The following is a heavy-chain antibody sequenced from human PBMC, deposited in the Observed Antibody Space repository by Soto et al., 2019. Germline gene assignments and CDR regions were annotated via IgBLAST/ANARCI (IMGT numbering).Heavy chain of an antibody. CDR1: GFTFSSYS. V-gene: IGHV3-21*01. CDR3: ATQARDGYHGDI. Sequence: EVQLVESGGGLVKPGGSLRLSCAASGFTFSSYSMNWVRQAPGKGLEWVSSISSSSSYIYYADSVKGRFTISRDNAKNSLYPQMNSLRADDTAVYYCATQARDGYHGDIWGQGTMVTVSS. D-gene: IGHD5-12*01. CDR2: ISSSSSYI. J-gene: IGHJ3*02.